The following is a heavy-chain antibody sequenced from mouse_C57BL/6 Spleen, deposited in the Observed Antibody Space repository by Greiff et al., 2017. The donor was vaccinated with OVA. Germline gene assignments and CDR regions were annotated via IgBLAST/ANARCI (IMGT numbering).Heavy chain of an antibody. Sequence: QVQLQQSGAELVRPGASVTLSCKASGYTFTDYEMHWVKQTPVHGLEWIGAIDPETGGTAYNQKFKGKAILTADKSSSTAYVELRSLTSEDSAVYYCTRGYGTVVATGDYWGQGTTLTVSS. V-gene: IGHV1-15*01. J-gene: IGHJ2*01. CDR3: TRGYGTVVATGDY. D-gene: IGHD1-1*01. CDR1: GYTFTDYE. CDR2: IDPETGGT.